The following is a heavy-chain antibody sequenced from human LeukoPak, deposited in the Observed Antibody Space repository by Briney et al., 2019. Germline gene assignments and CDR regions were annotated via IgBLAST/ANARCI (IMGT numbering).Heavy chain of an antibody. CDR1: GFTFSDYY. D-gene: IGHD2-21*02. Sequence: GGSPRLSCAASGFTFSDYYMSWIRQAPGKGLEWVSYISSSSSSYTNYADSVKGRFTISRDNAKNSLYLQMNSLRAEDTAVYYCATLEVVTATHSLDYWGQGTLVTVSS. J-gene: IGHJ4*02. CDR2: ISSSSSSYT. CDR3: ATLEVVTATHSLDY. V-gene: IGHV3-11*03.